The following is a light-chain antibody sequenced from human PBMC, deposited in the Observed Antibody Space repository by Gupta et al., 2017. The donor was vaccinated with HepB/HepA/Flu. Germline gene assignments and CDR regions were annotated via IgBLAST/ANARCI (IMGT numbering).Light chain of an antibody. CDR1: QSISSY. Sequence: DIQMTQSPYSLSASVGDRVTITCRASQSISSYLNWYQQKPGKAPKLLIYAASSLQSGVPSRFSGSGSGTDFTLTISSRQPEDFAAYYCQQNDGTPPVTFGQGTKVEIK. V-gene: IGKV1-39*01. J-gene: IGKJ1*01. CDR2: AAS. CDR3: QQNDGTPPVT.